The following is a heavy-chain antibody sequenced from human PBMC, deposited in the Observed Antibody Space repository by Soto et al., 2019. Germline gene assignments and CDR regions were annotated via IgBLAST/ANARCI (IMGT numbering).Heavy chain of an antibody. CDR2: IWYDGSNK. J-gene: IGHJ5*02. CDR3: ARDGPNYYDFCSGYPNWFDP. Sequence: QVQLVESGGGVVQPGRSLRLSCAASGFTFSSYGMHWVRQAPGKGLEWVAVIWYDGSNKYYADSVKGRFTISRDNSKNTLYLQMNSLRAEDTAVYYCARDGPNYYDFCSGYPNWFDPWGQGTLVTVSS. D-gene: IGHD3-3*01. CDR1: GFTFSSYG. V-gene: IGHV3-33*01.